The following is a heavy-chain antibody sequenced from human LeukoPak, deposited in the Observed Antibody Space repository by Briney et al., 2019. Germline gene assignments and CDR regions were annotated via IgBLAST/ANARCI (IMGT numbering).Heavy chain of an antibody. CDR2: ISSSSSYI. Sequence: PGGSLRLSCAASGFTFSSYSMNWVRQAPGKGLEWVSSISSSSSYIYYADSVKGRFTISRDNAKNSLYLQMNSLRAEDTAVYYCARGLVGATGAYYFDYWGQGTLVTVSS. CDR1: GFTFSSYS. J-gene: IGHJ4*02. CDR3: ARGLVGATGAYYFDY. V-gene: IGHV3-21*01. D-gene: IGHD1-26*01.